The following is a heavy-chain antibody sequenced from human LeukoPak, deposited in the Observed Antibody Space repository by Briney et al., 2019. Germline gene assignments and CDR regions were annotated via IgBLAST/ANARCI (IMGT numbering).Heavy chain of an antibody. Sequence: SETLSLTCTVSGGSISSSSYYWGWIRQPPGKGLEWIGRIYYSGSTYYNPSLKSRVTISVDTSKNQFSLKLSSVTAADTAVYYCARSGNYGDYESWFDPWGQGTLVTVSS. V-gene: IGHV4-39*01. CDR1: GGSISSSSYY. CDR3: ARSGNYGDYESWFDP. CDR2: IYYSGST. J-gene: IGHJ5*02. D-gene: IGHD4-17*01.